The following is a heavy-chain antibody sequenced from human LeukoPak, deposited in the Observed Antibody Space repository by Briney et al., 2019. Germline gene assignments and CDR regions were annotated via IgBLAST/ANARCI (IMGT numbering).Heavy chain of an antibody. Sequence: GGSLRLSCAASGFTFTSYWTSWVRQAPGKGLEWVANIKQDGSEKYYVDSVKCRFTISRDNAKNSLYLQMNSLRAEDTAVYYCARYIYRSGWCFDYWGQGTLVTVSS. V-gene: IGHV3-7*01. D-gene: IGHD6-19*01. CDR3: ARYIYRSGWCFDY. J-gene: IGHJ4*02. CDR1: GFTFTSYW. CDR2: IKQDGSEK.